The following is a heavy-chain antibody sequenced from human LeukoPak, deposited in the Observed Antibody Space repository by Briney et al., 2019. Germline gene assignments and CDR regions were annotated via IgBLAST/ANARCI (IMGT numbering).Heavy chain of an antibody. CDR3: ARGVYDFWSGSYYYYYMDV. V-gene: IGHV4-59*01. D-gene: IGHD3-3*01. CDR2: IYYSGST. Sequence: SETLSLTCTVSGGSISSYYWSWIRQPPGKGLEWIGYIYYSGSTNYNPSLKSRVTISVDTSKNQFSLKLSSVTAADTAVYYCARGVYDFWSGSYYYYYMDVWGKGTTVTVSS. J-gene: IGHJ6*03. CDR1: GGSISSYY.